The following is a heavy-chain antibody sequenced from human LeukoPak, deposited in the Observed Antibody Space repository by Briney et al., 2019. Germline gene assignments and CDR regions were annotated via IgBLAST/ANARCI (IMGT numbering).Heavy chain of an antibody. J-gene: IGHJ4*02. D-gene: IGHD1-26*01. CDR3: ARDTGDEVGATVDY. V-gene: IGHV1-2*02. Sequence: ASVKVSCRASGYTFTGYYMHWVRQAPGQGLEWMGWINPNSGGTNYAQKFQGRVTMTRDTSISTAYMELSRLRSDDTAVYYCARDTGDEVGATVDYWGQGTLVTVSS. CDR1: GYTFTGYY. CDR2: INPNSGGT.